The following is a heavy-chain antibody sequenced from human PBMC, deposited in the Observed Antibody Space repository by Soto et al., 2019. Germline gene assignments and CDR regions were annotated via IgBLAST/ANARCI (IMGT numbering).Heavy chain of an antibody. CDR3: ATAVDDYYDSSGYYIDY. CDR2: IYYSGST. J-gene: IGHJ4*02. D-gene: IGHD3-22*01. Sequence: SETLSLTCTVSGGSISSGDYYWSWIRQPPGKGLEWIGYIYYSGSTYYNPSLKSRVTISVDTSKNQFSLKLSSVTAADTAVYYCATAVDDYYDSSGYYIDYWGQGTLVTVS. V-gene: IGHV4-30-4*01. CDR1: GGSISSGDYY.